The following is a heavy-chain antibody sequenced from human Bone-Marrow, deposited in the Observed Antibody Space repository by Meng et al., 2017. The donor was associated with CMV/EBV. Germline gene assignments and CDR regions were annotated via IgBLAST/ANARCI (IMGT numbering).Heavy chain of an antibody. J-gene: IGHJ4*02. CDR1: GYTFTSYY. CDR2: INPNSGGT. V-gene: IGHV1-2*02. D-gene: IGHD6-13*01. CDR3: ARGEFSSWYGGRLVDY. Sequence: ASVKVSCKASGYTFTSYYMSWVRQAPGQGLEWMGWINPNSGGTNCAQKFQGRVTMTRDTSISTAYMELSRLRSDDTAVYYCARGEFSSWYGGRLVDYWGQGTLVTVSS.